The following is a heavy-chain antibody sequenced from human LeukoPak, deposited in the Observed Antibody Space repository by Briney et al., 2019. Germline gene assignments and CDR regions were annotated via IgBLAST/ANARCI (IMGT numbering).Heavy chain of an antibody. V-gene: IGHV3-30*04. CDR1: GFTFSSYA. CDR3: ATDNWGYIDY. D-gene: IGHD7-27*01. J-gene: IGHJ4*02. CDR2: ISYDGNNK. Sequence: PGRSLRLSCAASGFTFSSYAMHWVRQAPGKGLEWVAVISYDGNNKYYADSVKGRFTISRDNSKNTLYLQMNSLRAEDTAVYYCATDNWGYIDYWGQGTLVTVSS.